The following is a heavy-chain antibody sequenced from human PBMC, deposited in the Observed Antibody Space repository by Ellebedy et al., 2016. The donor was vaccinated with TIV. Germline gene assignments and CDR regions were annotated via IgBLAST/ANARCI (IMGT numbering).Heavy chain of an antibody. CDR2: INWNGDIT. CDR1: GFTFDDYA. CDR3: ARHSYGGNSGLDY. D-gene: IGHD4-23*01. J-gene: IGHJ4*02. V-gene: IGHV3-20*04. Sequence: GESLKISCAASGFTFDDYAMSWVRQVPGKGLEWLSDINWNGDITTYADAVRGRFTVSRDNAKHSLSVQINSLGAEDTALYFCARHSYGGNSGLDYWGRGILVTVSS.